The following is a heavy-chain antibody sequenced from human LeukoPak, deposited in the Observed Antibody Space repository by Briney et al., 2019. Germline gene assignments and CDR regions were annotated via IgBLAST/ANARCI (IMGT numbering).Heavy chain of an antibody. CDR2: IYYSGST. Sequence: SETLSLTCTVSGGSISSYYWSWIRQPPGKGLEWIGYIYYSGSTYYNPSLKSRVTISVDTSKNQFSLKLSSVTAADTAVYYCARGNYDFWSGYGFDPWGQGTLVSVSS. J-gene: IGHJ5*02. V-gene: IGHV4-59*12. CDR3: ARGNYDFWSGYGFDP. D-gene: IGHD3-3*01. CDR1: GGSISSYY.